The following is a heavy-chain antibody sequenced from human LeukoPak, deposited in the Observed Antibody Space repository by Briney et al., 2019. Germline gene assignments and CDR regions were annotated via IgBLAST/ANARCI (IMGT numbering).Heavy chain of an antibody. CDR1: GYTFTGYY. CDR2: INPNSGVT. J-gene: IGHJ6*03. Sequence: ASVKVSFKSSGYTFTGYYMHWVRQAPGQGLEWMGWINPNSGVTKYAQKFQGRVTMTRDTSISTAYMELSRLRSDDTAVYYCASELTETRYCSSTSCPTSMDVWGKGTTVTVSS. CDR3: ASELTETRYCSSTSCPTSMDV. V-gene: IGHV1-2*02. D-gene: IGHD2-2*01.